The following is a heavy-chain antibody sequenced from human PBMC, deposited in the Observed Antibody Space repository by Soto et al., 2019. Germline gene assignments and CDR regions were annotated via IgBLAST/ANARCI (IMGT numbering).Heavy chain of an antibody. V-gene: IGHV3-74*01. Sequence: GGSLRLSCAASGFTFSSYWMHWVRQAPGKGLVWVSRINSDGSSTSYADSVKGRFTISRDNAKNTLYLQMNSLRAEDTAVYYCASPVGEGITSYTAMVDYWGQGTLVTVSS. D-gene: IGHD5-18*01. CDR2: INSDGSST. CDR1: GFTFSSYW. J-gene: IGHJ4*02. CDR3: ASPVGEGITSYTAMVDY.